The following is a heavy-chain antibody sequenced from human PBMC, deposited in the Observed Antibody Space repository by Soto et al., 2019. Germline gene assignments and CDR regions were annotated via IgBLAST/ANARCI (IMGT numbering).Heavy chain of an antibody. D-gene: IGHD3-9*01. CDR2: INHSGST. CDR1: GGSFSGYY. V-gene: IGHV4-34*01. J-gene: IGHJ1*01. Sequence: PSETLSLTCAVYGGSFSGYYWSWIRQPPGKGLEWIGEINHSGSTNYNPSLKSRVTISVDTSKNQFSLKLSSVTAADTAVYYCARREASKDDLTRGEYFQHWGQGTLVTVSS. CDR3: ARREASKDDLTRGEYFQH.